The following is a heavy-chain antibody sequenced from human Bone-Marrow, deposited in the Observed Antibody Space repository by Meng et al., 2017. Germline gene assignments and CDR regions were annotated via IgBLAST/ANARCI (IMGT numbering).Heavy chain of an antibody. V-gene: IGHV3-30*03. CDR1: GFIFSSYG. CDR3: ARVGGEADY. J-gene: IGHJ4*02. D-gene: IGHD3-10*01. CDR2: ISYDGSDK. Sequence: QVQLVESGGGVVQPGRSLRLSCAASGFIFSSYGMHWVRQAPGKGLESVAVISYDGSDKYYADSVKGRFTISRDNAKNSLYLQMNSLRAEDTAVYYCARVGGEADYWGQGTLVTVSS.